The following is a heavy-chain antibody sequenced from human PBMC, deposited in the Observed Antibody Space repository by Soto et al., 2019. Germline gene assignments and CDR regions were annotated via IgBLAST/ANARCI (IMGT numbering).Heavy chain of an antibody. CDR2: SSADNGDT. V-gene: IGHV1-18*01. Sequence: QVQLVQSGAEVKKPGASVKVSCKGSGYTFTSHGITWVRQAPGQGLEWIGWSSADNGDTKYAQKVQGRVTMTTETYTSTAYMELMRLRFYDTAIYYCARPRRWLRSGGMDVWGQGTTVTVSS. D-gene: IGHD5-12*01. CDR3: ARPRRWLRSGGMDV. J-gene: IGHJ6*02. CDR1: GYTFTSHG.